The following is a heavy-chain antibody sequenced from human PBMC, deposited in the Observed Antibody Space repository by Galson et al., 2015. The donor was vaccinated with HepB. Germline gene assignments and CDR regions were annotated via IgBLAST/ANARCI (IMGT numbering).Heavy chain of an antibody. CDR2: ISGSGYTT. J-gene: IGHJ6*03. CDR1: GFTFGDYA. D-gene: IGHD3-9*01. CDR3: ARGFDWEEGYYYYYYMDV. Sequence: SLRLSCAASGFTFGDYALTWIRPAPGRGLEWVSSISGSGYTTYYGDSVKGRFTVSRDNSKNTLYLQLSNLTAEDAAIYYCARGFDWEEGYYYYYYMDVWGKGTAVTVSS. V-gene: IGHV3-23*01.